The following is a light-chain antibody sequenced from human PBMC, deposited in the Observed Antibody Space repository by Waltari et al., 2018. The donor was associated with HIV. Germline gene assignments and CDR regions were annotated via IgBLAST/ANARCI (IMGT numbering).Light chain of an antibody. CDR1: EGIGND. CDR2: AGS. J-gene: IGKJ4*01. Sequence: DIQMTQSPSTLSASVGDRVTIICRASEGIGNDLAWFQQKPGKAPKRLIFAGSTLQSGVPLRFSGSGSGTQFTLTISILQPGDFATYFCQQHNSFPITFGGGTKV. V-gene: IGKV1-17*01. CDR3: QQHNSFPIT.